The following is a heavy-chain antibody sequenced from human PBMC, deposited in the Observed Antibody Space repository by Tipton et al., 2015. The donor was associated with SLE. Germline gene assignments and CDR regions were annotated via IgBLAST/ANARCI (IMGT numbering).Heavy chain of an antibody. CDR3: AIPTVGATGGFDS. CDR2: VYSGGNT. V-gene: IGHV4-39*07. D-gene: IGHD1-26*01. Sequence: GLVKPSETLSLTCSVYGDSLSGQYWAWIRQPPGKGLEWIGTVYSGGNTYHIPSLKTRVTISVDTSRNQFSLKLTSVTAADTAVYYCAIPTVGATGGFDSWGHGTLVIVSS. J-gene: IGHJ4*01. CDR1: GDSLSGQY.